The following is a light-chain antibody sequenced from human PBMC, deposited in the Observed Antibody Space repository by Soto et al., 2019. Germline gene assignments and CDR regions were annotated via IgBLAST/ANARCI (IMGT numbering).Light chain of an antibody. CDR1: QTVSSK. V-gene: IGKV3D-15*01. J-gene: IGKJ5*01. CDR2: DTS. Sequence: EIVLTQSPATLSSSPGARATLSCRASQTVSSKLAWYQHKPGQAPRLLIYDTSNRATGIPARFSGSGSGTEFTLTISSLQSEDFAVYYCQQYNNWPPITFGQGTRLEI. CDR3: QQYNNWPPIT.